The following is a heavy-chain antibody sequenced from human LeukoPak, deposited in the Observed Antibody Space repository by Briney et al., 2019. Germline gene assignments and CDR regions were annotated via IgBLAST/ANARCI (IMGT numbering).Heavy chain of an antibody. CDR2: VNHSGST. CDR1: GGSFSDYY. Sequence: SETLSLTCAVYGGSFSDYYWSWIRQSPGKGLEWIGEVNHSGSTNYNPSLKSRVTISIDTSKNQVSLRLTSVTAADTAVYYCARLSVIVGAALEYYYYYMDVWGQGTTVTVSS. D-gene: IGHD1-26*01. V-gene: IGHV4-34*01. CDR3: ARLSVIVGAALEYYYYYMDV. J-gene: IGHJ6*03.